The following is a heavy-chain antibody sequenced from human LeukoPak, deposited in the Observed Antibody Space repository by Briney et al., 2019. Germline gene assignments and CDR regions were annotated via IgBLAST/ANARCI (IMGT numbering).Heavy chain of an antibody. Sequence: GGSLRLSCAASGFTFSSYAMSWVRQAPGKGLEWVSAISGSGGSTYYADSVKGRFTISRDNSKNTLYLQMHSLRAEDTAVYYCAKFLSVAGTLPYFDYWGQGTLVTVSS. J-gene: IGHJ4*02. CDR1: GFTFSSYA. V-gene: IGHV3-23*01. CDR3: AKFLSVAGTLPYFDY. CDR2: ISGSGGST. D-gene: IGHD6-19*01.